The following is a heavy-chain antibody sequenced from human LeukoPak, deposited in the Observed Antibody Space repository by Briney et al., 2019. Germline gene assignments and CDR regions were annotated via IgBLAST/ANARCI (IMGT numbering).Heavy chain of an antibody. CDR2: IIPILGIA. CDR1: GGTFSSYA. Sequence: SVKVSCKASGGTFSSYAISWVRQAPGQGLEWMGRIIPILGIANYAQKFQGRVTVTADKSTSTAYMELSRLRSEDTAVYYCARPARPYYYDSSGYEDWGQGTLVTVSS. D-gene: IGHD3-22*01. CDR3: ARPARPYYYDSSGYED. V-gene: IGHV1-69*04. J-gene: IGHJ4*02.